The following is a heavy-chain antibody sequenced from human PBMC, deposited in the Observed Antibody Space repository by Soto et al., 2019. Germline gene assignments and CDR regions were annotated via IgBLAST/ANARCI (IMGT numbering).Heavy chain of an antibody. V-gene: IGHV3-30-3*01. CDR1: GFTFSSYA. CDR3: ARVVIGYVSDYYGMDV. J-gene: IGHJ6*02. CDR2: ISSRXGNK. Sequence: GGSLRLSCAASGFTFSSYAMHWVRQAPGTGVEWVAVISSRXGNKYYADSVMGRCTISRDNSKNTLYLKMNSLRAEDTAVYYCARVVIGYVSDYYGMDVWGQGTTVTVSS. D-gene: IGHD5-12*01.